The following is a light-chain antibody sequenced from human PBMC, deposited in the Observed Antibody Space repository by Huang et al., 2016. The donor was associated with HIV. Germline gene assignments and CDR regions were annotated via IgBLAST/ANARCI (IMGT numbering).Light chain of an antibody. J-gene: IGKJ2*01. CDR1: QSVSSN. CDR2: GAS. CDR3: QQYNNWPPYT. Sequence: EIVMAQSPATLSVSPGERATLSCRASQSVSSNLVWYQQKPGQAPRLLIYGASTRATVIPARFSGSWSGTEFTLTISSLQSEDFAVYYCQQYNNWPPYTFGQGTKLEIK. V-gene: IGKV3-15*01.